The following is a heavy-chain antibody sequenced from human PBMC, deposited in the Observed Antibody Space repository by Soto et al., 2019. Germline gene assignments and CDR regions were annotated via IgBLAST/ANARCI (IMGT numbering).Heavy chain of an antibody. CDR3: ARGIKYGAYSRWFDP. CDR2: INPSGGST. V-gene: IGHV1-46*01. Sequence: VKVSCKASGYTFTSYYMHWVRQAPGQGLEWMGIINPSGGSTSYAQKLQGRVTMTRDTSTSTVYMELSSLRSEDTAVYYCARGIKYGAYSRWFDPWGQGTLVTVSS. D-gene: IGHD4-17*01. J-gene: IGHJ5*02. CDR1: GYTFTSYY.